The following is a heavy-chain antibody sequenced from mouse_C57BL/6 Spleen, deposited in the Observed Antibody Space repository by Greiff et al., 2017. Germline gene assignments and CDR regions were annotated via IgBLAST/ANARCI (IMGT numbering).Heavy chain of an antibody. V-gene: IGHV1-9*01. CDR1: GYTFTGYW. D-gene: IGHD3-2*02. J-gene: IGHJ2*01. CDR3: ARIDSSGYYFDY. CDR2: ILPGNGST. Sequence: QVQLQQSGAELMKPGASVKLSCKATGYTFTGYWIEWVKQRPGHGLEWIGEILPGNGSTNYNEKFKGKATFTADTSSNTAYMQLSSLTTEDSAIYYGARIDSSGYYFDYWGQGTTLTVSS.